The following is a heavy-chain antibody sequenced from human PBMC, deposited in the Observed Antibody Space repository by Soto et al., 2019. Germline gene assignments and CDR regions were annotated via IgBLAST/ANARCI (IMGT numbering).Heavy chain of an antibody. CDR2: IYYSGST. Sequence: LPSTVAGGTISSYGWSWIRQPPGKGLEWIGYIYYSGSTNYNPSLKSRVTISVDTSKNQFSLKLSSVTSADTAVYYCARVNQWLLSPFDSWGQGP. CDR1: GGTISSYG. J-gene: IGHJ4*02. D-gene: IGHD3-3*01. V-gene: IGHV4-59*01. CDR3: ARVNQWLLSPFDS.